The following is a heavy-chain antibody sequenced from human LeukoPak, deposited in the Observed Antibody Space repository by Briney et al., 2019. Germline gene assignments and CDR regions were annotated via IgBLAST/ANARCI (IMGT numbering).Heavy chain of an antibody. CDR2: INHSGST. V-gene: IGHV4-34*01. CDR3: ARTHHSRDGYTDY. J-gene: IGHJ4*02. CDR1: GGSFSGYY. D-gene: IGHD5-24*01. Sequence: PSETLSLTCAVYGGSFSGYYWSWIRQPPGKGLEWIGEINHSGSTNYNPSLKSRVTISVDRSKNQFSLKLSSVTAADTAVYYCARTHHSRDGYTDYWGQGTLVTVSS.